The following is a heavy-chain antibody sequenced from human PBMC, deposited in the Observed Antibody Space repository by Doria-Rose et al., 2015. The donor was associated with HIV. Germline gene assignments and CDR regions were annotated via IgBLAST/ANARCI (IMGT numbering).Heavy chain of an antibody. CDR2: INPNNGAS. D-gene: IGHD6-6*01. V-gene: IGHV1-2*02. J-gene: IGHJ4*02. Sequence: WVRQAPGQGLEWMGRINPNNGASNYAQKFQGRVTMTRDTSIRTAYMELHSLRSDDTAVYYCARAYSSSSNGFVNLWGQGTLVSVST. CDR3: ARAYSSSSNGFVNL.